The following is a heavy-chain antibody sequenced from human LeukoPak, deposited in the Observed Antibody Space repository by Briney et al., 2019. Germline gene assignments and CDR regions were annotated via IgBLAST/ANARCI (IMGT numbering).Heavy chain of an antibody. J-gene: IGHJ4*02. CDR1: GGSISSSSYY. Sequence: SETLSLTCTVSGGSISSSSYYWGWIRQPPGKGLEWIGGIYYSGSTYYNPSLKSRVTISVDTSKNQFSLKLSSVTAADTAVYYCARHEDTAMRPADYRGQGTLVTVSS. D-gene: IGHD5-18*01. V-gene: IGHV4-39*01. CDR2: IYYSGST. CDR3: ARHEDTAMRPADY.